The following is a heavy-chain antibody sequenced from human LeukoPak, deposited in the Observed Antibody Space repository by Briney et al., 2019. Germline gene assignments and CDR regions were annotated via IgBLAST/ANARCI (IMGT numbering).Heavy chain of an antibody. CDR3: ARLRWPRGGRSSFDY. Sequence: GESLKISCKGSGYSFTSHWIGWVRQMSGKGLEWMGIVNPDDSDTIYSPSFQGQVTISADESITTAYLQWSSLKASYPAMYYCARLRWPRGGRSSFDYWGQGALVTVSS. V-gene: IGHV5-51*01. D-gene: IGHD3-10*01. CDR2: VNPDDSDT. J-gene: IGHJ4*02. CDR1: GYSFTSHW.